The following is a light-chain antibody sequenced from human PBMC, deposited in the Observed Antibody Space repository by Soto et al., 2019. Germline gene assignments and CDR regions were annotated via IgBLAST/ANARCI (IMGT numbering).Light chain of an antibody. Sequence: DIQMTQFPSTLSASVGDAVTITCRASQSIQSFLAWYQQTPGRAPKLLIYLASRLEGGVPSRFSGSGSGTESTLTISSLQPDDCALCFCLQYKSHWFYPFGQGTKVEVK. CDR2: LAS. J-gene: IGKJ2*01. CDR1: QSIQSF. CDR3: LQYKSHWFYP. V-gene: IGKV1-5*03.